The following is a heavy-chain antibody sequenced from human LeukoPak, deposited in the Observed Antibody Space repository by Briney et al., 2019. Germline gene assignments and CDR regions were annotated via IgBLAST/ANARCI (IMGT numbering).Heavy chain of an antibody. J-gene: IGHJ4*02. D-gene: IGHD1-1*01. V-gene: IGHV3-69-1*01. Sequence: PSETLSLTCTVSGGSISPYYWSWSRQPPGKGLEWVSSISSSSYIYYADSVKGRFTISRDNAKNSLYLQMNSLRVEDTAVYYCTRDRSGQDWGQGTLVTVSS. CDR2: ISSSSYI. CDR1: GGSISPYY. CDR3: TRDRSGQD.